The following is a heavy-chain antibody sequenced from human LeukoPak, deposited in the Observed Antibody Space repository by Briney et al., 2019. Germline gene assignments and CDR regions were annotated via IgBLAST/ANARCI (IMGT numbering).Heavy chain of an antibody. J-gene: IGHJ6*03. CDR1: GGSFSGYY. D-gene: IGHD2-21*02. CDR3: TTSRLLPAAIHFYYYYFMDV. Sequence: SETLSLTCAVYGGSFSGYYWSWIRQPPGKGLEWIGEINHSGSTNYNPSLKSRVTIAADTSKKEFSLKLTSVTAADTAVYYRTTSRLLPAAIHFYYYYFMDVWGTGTTVTVSS. V-gene: IGHV4-34*01. CDR2: INHSGST.